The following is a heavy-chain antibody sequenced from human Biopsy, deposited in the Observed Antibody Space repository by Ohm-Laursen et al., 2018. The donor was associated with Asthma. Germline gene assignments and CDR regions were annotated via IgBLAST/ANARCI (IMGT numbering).Heavy chain of an antibody. CDR2: FNRAGSYI. CDR3: ARTFHFWSPYHAEHYQL. CDR1: GFAFRDFN. V-gene: IGHV3-21*06. J-gene: IGHJ1*01. D-gene: IGHD3-3*02. Sequence: SLTLSCTAPGFAFRDFNINCDRKAPGKGLRWIAAFNRAGSYIYYADSLKARFTISRDNAKNSLYLQMNSLRAEDTAVYYCARTFHFWSPYHAEHYQLWGQGTLVTVSS.